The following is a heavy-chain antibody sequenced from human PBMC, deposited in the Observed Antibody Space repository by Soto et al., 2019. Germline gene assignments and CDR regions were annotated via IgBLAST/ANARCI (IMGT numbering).Heavy chain of an antibody. CDR2: ISSSGSTI. Sequence: GGSLRLSCAASGFTFSDYYMSWIRQAPGKGLEWVSYISSSGSTIYYADSVKERFTISRDNAKNSLYLQMNSLRAEDTAVYYCVKDGDNSGYYLSYYFDHWGQGAPVTVSS. J-gene: IGHJ4*02. D-gene: IGHD3-22*01. V-gene: IGHV3-11*01. CDR3: VKDGDNSGYYLSYYFDH. CDR1: GFTFSDYY.